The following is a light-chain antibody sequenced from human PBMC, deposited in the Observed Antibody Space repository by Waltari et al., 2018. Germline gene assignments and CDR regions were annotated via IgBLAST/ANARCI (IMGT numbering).Light chain of an antibody. V-gene: IGKV1-5*03. J-gene: IGKJ1*01. Sequence: DIQMTQSPSTLSASVGARVTITCRASQSLNNWLAWYQQKPGKAPKLLIYKSSNLEIGVPSRFSGSGSGTEFTLTITSLQPDDFATYYCQHYNSYSPSWTFGQGTRVEVK. CDR3: QHYNSYSPSWT. CDR2: KSS. CDR1: QSLNNW.